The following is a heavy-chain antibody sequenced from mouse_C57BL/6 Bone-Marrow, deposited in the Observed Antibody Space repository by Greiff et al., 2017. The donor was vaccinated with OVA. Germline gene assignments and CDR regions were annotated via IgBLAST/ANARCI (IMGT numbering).Heavy chain of an antibody. V-gene: IGHV3-6*01. D-gene: IGHD2-3*01. Sequence: EVKLQQSGPGLVKPSQSLSLTCSVTGYSITSGYYWNWIRQFPGNQLEWVGYISYDGSTNYNPSLKNRITITRDTSKNQFFLKLKSVSTEDTATEYCASDDGGYYVLGCWGQGTTLTVAT. CDR1: GYSITSGYY. J-gene: IGHJ2*01. CDR2: ISYDGST. CDR3: ASDDGGYYVLGC.